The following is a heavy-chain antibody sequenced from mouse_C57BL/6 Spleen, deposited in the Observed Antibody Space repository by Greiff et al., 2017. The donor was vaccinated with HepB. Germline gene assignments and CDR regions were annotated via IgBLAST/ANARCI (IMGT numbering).Heavy chain of an antibody. Sequence: EVQVVESGGGLVKPGGSLKLSCAASGFTFSDYGMHWVRQAPEKGLEWVAYISSGSSTIYYADTVKGRFTISRDNAKNTLFLQMTSLRSEDTAMYYCARPDGNFLAYWGQGTLVTVSA. J-gene: IGHJ3*01. V-gene: IGHV5-17*01. CDR3: ARPDGNFLAY. CDR2: ISSGSSTI. D-gene: IGHD2-1*01. CDR1: GFTFSDYG.